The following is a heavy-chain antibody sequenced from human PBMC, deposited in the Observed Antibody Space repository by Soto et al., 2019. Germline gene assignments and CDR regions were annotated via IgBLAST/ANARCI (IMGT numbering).Heavy chain of an antibody. V-gene: IGHV3-48*03. CDR3: ARDRGSSWERTFDL. J-gene: IGHJ5*02. CDR1: GFTFSSYE. CDR2: ISSSGSTI. D-gene: IGHD6-13*01. Sequence: GGSLRLSCAASGFTFSSYEMNWVRQAPGKGLEWVSYISSSGSTIYYADSVKGRFTISRDNAKNSLYLQMNSLRAEDTAVYYCARDRGSSWERTFDLWGQGTLVTVSS.